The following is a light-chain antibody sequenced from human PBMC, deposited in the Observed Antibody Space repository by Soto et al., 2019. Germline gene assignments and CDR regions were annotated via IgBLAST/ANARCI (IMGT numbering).Light chain of an antibody. CDR3: SSYAGSNSYV. J-gene: IGLJ1*01. V-gene: IGLV2-8*01. CDR2: EVT. Sequence: QSALTQPPSASGSPGQSVTISCTGTSSDVGGYKYVSWYQHHPGKAPKLMIYEVTKRPSGVPDRFSGSKSGNTASLTVSGLQAEDEADYYCSSYAGSNSYVFGTGTKVTVL. CDR1: SSDVGGYKY.